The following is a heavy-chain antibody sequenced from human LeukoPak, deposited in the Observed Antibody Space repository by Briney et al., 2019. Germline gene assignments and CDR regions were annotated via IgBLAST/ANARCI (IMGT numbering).Heavy chain of an antibody. CDR3: ARESWYRCGHYCYSVDC. J-gene: IGHJ4*02. V-gene: IGHV3-30-3*01. CDR2: ISFDGTDK. Sequence: GGSLRLSCAASGFTFSNHAMNWVRPAPGKGLEWVTTISFDGTDKYYADVVTGRFTISRDNSKDTLYLQLDSLRTEDTALYSWARESWYRCGHYCYSVDCWGQGTLVTV. CDR1: GFTFSNHA. D-gene: IGHD2-21*02.